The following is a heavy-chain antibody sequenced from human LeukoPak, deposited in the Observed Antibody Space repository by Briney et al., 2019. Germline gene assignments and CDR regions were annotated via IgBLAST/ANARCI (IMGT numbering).Heavy chain of an antibody. D-gene: IGHD6-19*01. CDR1: GFTFSSYS. V-gene: IGHV3-48*02. CDR3: ARSAVLGSVAAYYFDY. CDR2: ISSSSRNV. J-gene: IGHJ4*02. Sequence: GGSLRLSCAASGFTFSSYSMNWVRQAPGKGLEWISNISSSSRNVYYADPVKGRFTVSRDNAKNSLYLQMNSLRDEDTAVYYCARSAVLGSVAAYYFDYWGQGTLVTVSS.